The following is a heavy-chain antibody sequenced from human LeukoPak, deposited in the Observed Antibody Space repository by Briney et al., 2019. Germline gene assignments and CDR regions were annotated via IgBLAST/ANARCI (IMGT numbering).Heavy chain of an antibody. CDR3: ATLRARYYYFDY. V-gene: IGHV4-59*01. CDR1: GGSISSYY. CDR2: IYYSGST. J-gene: IGHJ4*02. D-gene: IGHD3-10*01. Sequence: SETLSLTCTVSGGSISSYYWSWIRQPLGKGLEWIGYIYYSGSTNYNPSLKSRVTISVDTSKNQFSLKLSSVTAADTAVYYCATLRARYYYFDYWGQGTLVTVSS.